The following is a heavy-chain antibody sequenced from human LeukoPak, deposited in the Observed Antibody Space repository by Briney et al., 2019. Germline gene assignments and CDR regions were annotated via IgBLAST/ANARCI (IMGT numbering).Heavy chain of an antibody. CDR3: ASAGPRDCSSTSCYGPAWFDP. Sequence: SETLSLTCTVSGGSISSSSYYWGWIRQPPGKGLEWIGSIYYSGSTYYNPSLKSRVTISVDTSKNQFSLKLSSVTAADTAVYYCASAGPRDCSSTSCYGPAWFDPWGQGTLVTVS. V-gene: IGHV4-39*01. CDR1: GGSISSSSYY. J-gene: IGHJ5*02. CDR2: IYYSGST. D-gene: IGHD2-2*01.